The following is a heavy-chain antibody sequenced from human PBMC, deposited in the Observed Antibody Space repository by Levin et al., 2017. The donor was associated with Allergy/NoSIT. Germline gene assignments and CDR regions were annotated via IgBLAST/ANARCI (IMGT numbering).Heavy chain of an antibody. CDR3: ARDFPDYGMDV. CDR1: GGSISSGDYY. Sequence: SETLSLTCTVSGGSISSGDYYWSWIRQPPGKGLEWIGYIYYSGSTYYNPSLKSRVTISVDTSKNQFSLKLSSVTAADTAVYYCARDFPDYGMDVWGQGTTVTVSS. CDR2: IYYSGST. V-gene: IGHV4-30-4*01. J-gene: IGHJ6*02.